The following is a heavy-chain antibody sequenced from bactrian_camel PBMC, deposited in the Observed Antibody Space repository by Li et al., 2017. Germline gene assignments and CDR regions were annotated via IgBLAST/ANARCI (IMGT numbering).Heavy chain of an antibody. V-gene: IGHV3S6*01. D-gene: IGHD4*01. CDR3: VAVPRVGSIACTKVALRLEEATGFGD. CDR1: GFTFAGYF. CDR2: IDSTGSST. Sequence: VQLVESGGGSVQAGGSLRLSCAASGFTFAGYFMNWVRQAPGKGLEWVSGIDSTGSSTHYTDSVNGRFTISQGNAKNTLFLEMTSLKPEDTGMYYCVAVPRVGSIACTKVALRLEEATGFGDWSQGTQVTVS. J-gene: IGHJ6*01.